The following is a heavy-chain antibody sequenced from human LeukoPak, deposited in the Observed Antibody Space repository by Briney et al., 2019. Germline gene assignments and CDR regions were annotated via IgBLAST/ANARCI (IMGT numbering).Heavy chain of an antibody. CDR3: ARDPSLTATHDAFDI. Sequence: ASVKVSCKASEYTFTGYYIHWVRQAPGQGLEWMGIINPSSGSTSYAQKFQGRVTMTRDKSTSTVYMELNSLRSEDTAIYYCARDPSLTATHDAFDIWGQGTMVTVSS. CDR1: EYTFTGYY. CDR2: INPSSGST. V-gene: IGHV1-46*01. J-gene: IGHJ3*02. D-gene: IGHD4-11*01.